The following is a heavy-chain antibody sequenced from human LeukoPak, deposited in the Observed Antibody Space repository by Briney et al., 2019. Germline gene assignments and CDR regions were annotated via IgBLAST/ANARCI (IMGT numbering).Heavy chain of an antibody. D-gene: IGHD3-9*01. CDR2: IIPIFGTA. Sequence: GSSGKVSCKASGGTFSSYAISWVRHAPGQGLEWMGGIIPIFGTANYAQKFQGRVTITADKSTSTAYMELSSLRSEDTAVYYCARGRYDILTGNRNWFDPWGQGTLVTVSS. J-gene: IGHJ5*02. CDR3: ARGRYDILTGNRNWFDP. V-gene: IGHV1-69*06. CDR1: GGTFSSYA.